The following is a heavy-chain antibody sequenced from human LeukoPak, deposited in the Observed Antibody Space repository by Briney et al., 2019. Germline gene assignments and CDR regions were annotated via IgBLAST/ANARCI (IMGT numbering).Heavy chain of an antibody. D-gene: IGHD3-16*01. V-gene: IGHV3-30*18. Sequence: GGSLRLSCAASGFTVSSNYMSWVRQAPGKGLEWVAFISYDGSNKYYADSVKGRFTISRDNSKNTLYLQMNSLRAEDTAVYYCAKEIMETTYFDYWGQGTLVTVSS. J-gene: IGHJ4*02. CDR2: ISYDGSNK. CDR1: GFTVSSNY. CDR3: AKEIMETTYFDY.